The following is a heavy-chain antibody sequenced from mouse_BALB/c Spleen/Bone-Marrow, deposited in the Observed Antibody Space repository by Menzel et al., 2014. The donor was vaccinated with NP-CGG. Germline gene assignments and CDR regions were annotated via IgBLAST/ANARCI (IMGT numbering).Heavy chain of an antibody. CDR1: EFSLASYG. CDR3: ARGGSSRAWFAY. D-gene: IGHD1-1*01. J-gene: IGHJ3*01. CDR2: IWAGGST. V-gene: IGHV2-9*02. Sequence: VMLVGSGPGLVAPSQSLSITCTVSEFSLASYGVHWVRQPPGKGLEWLGVIWAGGSTNYNSALMSRLSISKDNSKSQVFLKMNSLQTDDTAMYYCARGGSSRAWFAYWGQGTLVTVSA.